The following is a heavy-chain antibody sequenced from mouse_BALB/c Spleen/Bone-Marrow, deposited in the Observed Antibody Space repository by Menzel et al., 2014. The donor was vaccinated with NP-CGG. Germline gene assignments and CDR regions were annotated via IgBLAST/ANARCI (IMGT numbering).Heavy chain of an antibody. Sequence: DVMLVESGGGLVKVGESLKLSCAASGFTSSTYYMSWVRQTPEKRLELVAAIYTNDGSTYYPDTVKGRFAISRDNAKNTLYLQMSSLKSEDTALYYCARRAFYALDYWGQGTSVTVSS. CDR1: GFTSSTYY. V-gene: IGHV5-6-2*01. CDR3: ARRAFYALDY. CDR2: IYTNDGST. J-gene: IGHJ4*01.